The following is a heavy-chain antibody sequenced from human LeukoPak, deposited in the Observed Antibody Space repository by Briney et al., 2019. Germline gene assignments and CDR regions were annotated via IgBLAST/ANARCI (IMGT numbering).Heavy chain of an antibody. Sequence: GASVKVSCKASGYTFSDYYMHWMRQAPGQGLEWMGWINPNSGDTNYAQKFKDRVTMTRDTSISTAYMELSSLTSDDTAVYYCARGPNTGAFDYWGQGTLVTVSS. V-gene: IGHV1-2*02. CDR2: INPNSGDT. CDR3: ARGPNTGAFDY. J-gene: IGHJ4*02. CDR1: GYTFSDYY. D-gene: IGHD7-27*01.